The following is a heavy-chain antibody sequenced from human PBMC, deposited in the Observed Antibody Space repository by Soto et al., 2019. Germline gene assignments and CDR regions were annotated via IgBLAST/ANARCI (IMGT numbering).Heavy chain of an antibody. D-gene: IGHD1-7*01. CDR2: MNPNSGNT. CDR1: GYTFTSYD. Sequence: ASVKVSCTASGYTFTSYDINWVRQATGQGLEWMGWMNPNSGNTGYAQKFQGRVTMTRNTSISTAYMELSSLRSEDTAVYYCATRITGTTWFDPWGQGTLVTVSS. J-gene: IGHJ5*02. CDR3: ATRITGTTWFDP. V-gene: IGHV1-8*01.